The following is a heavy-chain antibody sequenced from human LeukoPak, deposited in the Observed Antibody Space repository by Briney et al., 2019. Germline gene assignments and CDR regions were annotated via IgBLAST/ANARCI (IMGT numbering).Heavy chain of an antibody. CDR3: AKAGIVVVPASRSYFDY. Sequence: PGGSLRLSCAASGFTFSSYAMSWVRQAPGKGLEWVSAISGSGGSTYYADSVKGRFTISRDNSKNTLYLQMNSLRAEDTAVYYCAKAGIVVVPASRSYFDYWGQGTLVTVSS. CDR1: GFTFSSYA. CDR2: ISGSGGST. V-gene: IGHV3-23*01. J-gene: IGHJ4*02. D-gene: IGHD2-2*01.